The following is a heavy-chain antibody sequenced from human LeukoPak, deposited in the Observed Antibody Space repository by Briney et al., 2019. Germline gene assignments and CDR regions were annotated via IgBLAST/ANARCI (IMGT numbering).Heavy chain of an antibody. V-gene: IGHV1-18*01. CDR2: ISAYNGNT. Sequence: GASVKVSCKASGYTFTSYGISWVRQAPGQGVEWMGWISAYNGNTNYAQKLQGRVTMTTDTSTSTAYMELRSLRSDDTAVYYCARVGTATSTDAFDIWGQGTMVTVSS. CDR1: GYTFTSYG. D-gene: IGHD5-24*01. CDR3: ARVGTATSTDAFDI. J-gene: IGHJ3*02.